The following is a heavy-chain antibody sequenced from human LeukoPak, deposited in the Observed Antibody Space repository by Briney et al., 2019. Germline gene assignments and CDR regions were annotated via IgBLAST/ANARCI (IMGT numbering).Heavy chain of an antibody. J-gene: IGHJ4*02. CDR3: VRDNGGEHL. D-gene: IGHD3-16*01. V-gene: IGHV3-74*01. CDR1: GFTFGSYW. CDR2: INNDGSST. Sequence: GGSLRLSCAASGFTFGSYWMYWVRQAPGKGLVWVSRINNDGSSTIYADSVKGRFTISRDNAKNTLYLQMNSLRDDDTAVYYCVRDNGGEHLWGQGTLVTVSS.